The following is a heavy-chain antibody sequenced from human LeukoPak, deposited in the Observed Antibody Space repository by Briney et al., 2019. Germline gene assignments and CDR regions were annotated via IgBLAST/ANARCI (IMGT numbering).Heavy chain of an antibody. CDR1: GFTFSSYG. CDR2: IWYDGSNK. J-gene: IGHJ4*02. V-gene: IGHV3-33*01. CDR3: ARDSGYDILTGYYHGGLDY. Sequence: GRSLRLSCAASGFTFSSYGMHWVRQAPGKGLEWVAVIWYDGSNKYYADSVKGRFTISRDNSKNTLYLQMNSLRAEDTAVYYCARDSGYDILTGYYHGGLDYWGQGTLVTVSS. D-gene: IGHD3-9*01.